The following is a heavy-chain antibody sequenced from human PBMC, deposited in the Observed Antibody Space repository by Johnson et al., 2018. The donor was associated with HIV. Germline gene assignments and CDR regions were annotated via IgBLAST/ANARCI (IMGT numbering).Heavy chain of an antibody. CDR3: ARDGQWGSTTWYSAFDI. V-gene: IGHV3-66*01. CDR2: IYSGGTT. D-gene: IGHD6-13*01. Sequence: VQLVESGGGLVQPGGSLRLSCAASGFIVSNNYMNWVRQTPGKGLEWVSVIYSGGTTYHADSVKGRFIISRDKSKSTLYLQMNSLRAEDRAVYYCARDGQWGSTTWYSAFDIWGQGTMVTVSS. CDR1: GFIVSNNY. J-gene: IGHJ3*02.